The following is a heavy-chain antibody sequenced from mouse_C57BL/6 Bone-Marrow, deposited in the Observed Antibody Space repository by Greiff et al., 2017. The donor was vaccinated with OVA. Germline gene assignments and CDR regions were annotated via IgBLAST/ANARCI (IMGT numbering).Heavy chain of an antibody. CDR1: GYTFTSYW. CDR3: ARRDYDAMDY. J-gene: IGHJ4*01. CDR2: IDPSDSYT. V-gene: IGHV1-59*01. Sequence: VQLLQPGAELVRPGTSVKLSCKASGYTFTSYWMHWVKQRPGQGLEWIGVIDPSDSYTNYNQKFKGKATLTVDTSSSTAYMQLSSLTSEDSAVYYCARRDYDAMDYWGQGTSVTVSS.